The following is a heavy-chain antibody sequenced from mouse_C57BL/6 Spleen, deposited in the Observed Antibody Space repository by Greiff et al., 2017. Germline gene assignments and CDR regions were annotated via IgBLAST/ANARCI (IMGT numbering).Heavy chain of an antibody. D-gene: IGHD4-1*01. CDR2: INPGSGGT. V-gene: IGHV1-54*01. CDR1: GYAFTNYL. J-gene: IGHJ2*01. Sequence: QVQLKESGAELVRPGTSVKVSRKASGYAFTNYLIEWVKQRPGQGLEWIGVINPGSGGTNYNEKFKGKATLTADKSSSTAYMQLSSLTSEDSAVYFCARSGTGYYFDYWGQGTTLTVSS. CDR3: ARSGTGYYFDY.